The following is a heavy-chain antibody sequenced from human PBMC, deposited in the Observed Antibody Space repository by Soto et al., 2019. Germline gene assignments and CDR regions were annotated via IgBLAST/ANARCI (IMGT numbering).Heavy chain of an antibody. V-gene: IGHV4-59*01. D-gene: IGHD3-9*01. CDR3: GRYFDGPSGFDI. J-gene: IGHJ3*02. Sequence: SETLSLTCTVSGGSIGGDYWSWIWQPPGKRLEWIGYIDYYGSTNYNPSLKSRVTISVDTSKKQFSLNLGSVSAADTAIYYCGRYFDGPSGFDIWGQGTMVTVSS. CDR2: IDYYGST. CDR1: GGSIGGDY.